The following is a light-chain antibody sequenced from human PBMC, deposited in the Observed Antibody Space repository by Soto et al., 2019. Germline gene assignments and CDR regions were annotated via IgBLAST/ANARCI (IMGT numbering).Light chain of an antibody. CDR3: QQYFTTPPYT. V-gene: IGKV4-1*01. Sequence: DIVMTQSPDSLAVSLGERATINCKSSQSVLYTSNNKNYLAWYQQKAGQPPKPLIYWASTRESGVPDRFSGSGSGTDFTLTISSLQAEDVAVYYCQQYFTTPPYTFGQGTKLEIK. J-gene: IGKJ2*01. CDR1: QSVLYTSNNKNY. CDR2: WAS.